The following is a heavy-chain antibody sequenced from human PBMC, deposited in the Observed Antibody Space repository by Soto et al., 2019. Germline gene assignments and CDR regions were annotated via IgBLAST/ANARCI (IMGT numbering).Heavy chain of an antibody. V-gene: IGHV1-69*13. D-gene: IGHD6-19*01. CDR1: GGTFSSYA. CDR3: ARVPSPPSSATFDP. Sequence: SVKVSCKASGGTFSSYAISWVRHAPGQGLEWMGGIIPIFGTANYAQKFQGRVTITADESTSTAYMELSSLRSEDTAVYYCARVPSPPSSATFDPWGQGTLVTVSS. CDR2: IIPIFGTA. J-gene: IGHJ5*02.